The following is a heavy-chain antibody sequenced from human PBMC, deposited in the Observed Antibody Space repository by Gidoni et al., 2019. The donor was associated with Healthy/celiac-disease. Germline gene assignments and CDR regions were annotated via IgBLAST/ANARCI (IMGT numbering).Heavy chain of an antibody. CDR3: ARRARIVVLDAFDI. CDR1: GGSISSSSYY. J-gene: IGHJ3*02. CDR2: IYYSGST. Sequence: QLQLQESGPGLVKPSETLSLTCTVSGGSISSSSYYWGWIRQPPGKGLEWIGSIYYSGSTYYNPSLKSRVTISVDTSKNQFSLKLSSVTAADTAVYYCARRARIVVLDAFDIWGQGTMVTVSS. D-gene: IGHD3-22*01. V-gene: IGHV4-39*01.